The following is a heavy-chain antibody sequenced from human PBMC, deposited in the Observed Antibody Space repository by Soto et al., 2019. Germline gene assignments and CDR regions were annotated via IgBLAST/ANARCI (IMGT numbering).Heavy chain of an antibody. V-gene: IGHV1-18*01. D-gene: IGHD6-13*01. CDR1: GYTFTSYG. J-gene: IGHJ4*02. Sequence: ASVKVSCKASGYTFTSYGISWVRQAPGQGLEWMGWISAYNGNKKYAQRLQGRVTMTTDTSTSTAYMELRSLRSDDTAVYYCARDLGQQLFDYWGQGTLVTVSS. CDR2: ISAYNGNK. CDR3: ARDLGQQLFDY.